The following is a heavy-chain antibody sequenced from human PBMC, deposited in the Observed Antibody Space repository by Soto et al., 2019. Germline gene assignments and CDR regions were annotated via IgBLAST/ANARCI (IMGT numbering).Heavy chain of an antibody. Sequence: ASVKVSCKASGGTFSSYTISWVRQAPGQGLEWMGRIIPILGIANYAQKFQGRVTITADKSTSTAYMELSSLRSEDTAVYYCARDPFEYLGELSSPPFDYWGQGTLVTVSS. J-gene: IGHJ4*02. D-gene: IGHD3-16*02. CDR3: ARDPFEYLGELSSPPFDY. CDR2: IIPILGIA. CDR1: GGTFSSYT. V-gene: IGHV1-69*04.